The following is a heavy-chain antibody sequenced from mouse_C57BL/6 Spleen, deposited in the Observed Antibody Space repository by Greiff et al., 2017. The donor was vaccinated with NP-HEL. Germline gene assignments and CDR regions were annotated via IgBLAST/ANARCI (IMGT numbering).Heavy chain of an antibody. CDR2: IYPRDGST. CDR3: ARRGLATVVEGGFDY. CDR1: GYTFTSYD. Sequence: VKLQESGPELVKPGASVKLSCKASGYTFTSYDINWVKQRPGQGLEWIGWIYPRDGSTKYNEKCKGKATLTVDTSSSTAYMELHSLTSEDSAVYFCARRGLATVVEGGFDYWGQGTTLTVSS. J-gene: IGHJ2*01. D-gene: IGHD1-1*01. V-gene: IGHV1-85*01.